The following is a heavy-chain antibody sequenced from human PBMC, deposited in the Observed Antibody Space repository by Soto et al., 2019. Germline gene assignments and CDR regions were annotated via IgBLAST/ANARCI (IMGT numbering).Heavy chain of an antibody. CDR2: ISWNSGRI. Sequence: EVQLVESGGGLVQPGRSLRLSCAASGFTFGDYAMHWVRQAPGKGLEWVSGISWNSGRIDYADSVKGRFTISRDNAKNSLYLEMNSLRAEDTALYFCGKGGYSSDWYVGQWGQGTLVTVSS. D-gene: IGHD6-19*01. CDR3: GKGGYSSDWYVGQ. CDR1: GFTFGDYA. V-gene: IGHV3-9*01. J-gene: IGHJ4*02.